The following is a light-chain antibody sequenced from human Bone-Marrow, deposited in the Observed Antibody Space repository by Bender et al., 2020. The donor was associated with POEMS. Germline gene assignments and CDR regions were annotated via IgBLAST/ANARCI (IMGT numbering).Light chain of an antibody. V-gene: IGLV1-44*01. CDR3: SSWDDSLSGWV. J-gene: IGLJ3*02. CDR1: SSNIGSYS. Sequence: SVLTQPPSASGTPGQRVSISCSDTSSNIGSYSVNWYQHLPGTAPRLVVYSNYQRPSGVPARFSGSKSGTSASLAISDIQSEDEGDYYCSSWDDSLSGWVFGGGTKLTVL. CDR2: SNY.